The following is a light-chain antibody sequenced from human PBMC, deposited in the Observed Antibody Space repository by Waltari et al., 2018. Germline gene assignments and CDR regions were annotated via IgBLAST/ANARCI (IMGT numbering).Light chain of an antibody. Sequence: EIVLTQSPATLSLSPGERATLSCRASQSVSSYLAWYQQKPGQAPRLLIYDASNRATGIPARFSVSGSGTDFTLTISSLEPEDFAFYYCQQRSNWPPRITFGQGTRLEIK. V-gene: IGKV3-11*01. J-gene: IGKJ5*01. CDR1: QSVSSY. CDR3: QQRSNWPPRIT. CDR2: DAS.